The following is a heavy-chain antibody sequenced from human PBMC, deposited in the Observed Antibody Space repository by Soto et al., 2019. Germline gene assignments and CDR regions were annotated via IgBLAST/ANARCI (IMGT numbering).Heavy chain of an antibody. CDR1: GGTFSSYT. D-gene: IGHD3-10*01. CDR2: IIPILGIA. V-gene: IGHV1-69*02. J-gene: IGHJ4*02. CDR3: ASYYYGSGSYIDY. Sequence: QVQLVQSGAEVKKPGSSVKVSCKVSGGTFSSYTISWVRQAPGQGLEWMGRIIPILGIANYAQKFQGRVTITADKSTSTAYMELSSLRSEDTAVYYCASYYYGSGSYIDYWGQGTLVTVSS.